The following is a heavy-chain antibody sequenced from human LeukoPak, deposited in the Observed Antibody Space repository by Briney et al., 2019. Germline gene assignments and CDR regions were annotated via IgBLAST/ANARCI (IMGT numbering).Heavy chain of an antibody. Sequence: HGKSLKISCKGSGYSFTSYWIGWVRPMPGKGREWMGIIYPGDSDARYSPSFQGQVTISADKSISTAYLQWSSLKASDTAMYYCARLYYGPGSYYRRASKLGYYFDYWGQGTLVTVSS. D-gene: IGHD3-10*01. CDR2: IYPGDSDA. CDR3: ARLYYGPGSYYRRASKLGYYFDY. V-gene: IGHV5-51*01. J-gene: IGHJ4*02. CDR1: GYSFTSYW.